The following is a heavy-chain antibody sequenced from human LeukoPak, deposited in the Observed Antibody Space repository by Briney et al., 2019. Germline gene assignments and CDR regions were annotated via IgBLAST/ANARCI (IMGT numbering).Heavy chain of an antibody. CDR3: ARDGSSYYYYYGMDV. D-gene: IGHD3-10*01. V-gene: IGHV4-4*07. J-gene: IGHJ6*02. CDR1: GGSISSYY. Sequence: KPSETLSLTCTVSGGSISSYYWSWIRQPAGKGLEWIGRIYTSGSTNSNPSLKSRVTMSVDTSKNQFSLKLSSVTAADTAVHYCARDGSSYYYYYGMDVWGQGTTVTVSS. CDR2: IYTSGST.